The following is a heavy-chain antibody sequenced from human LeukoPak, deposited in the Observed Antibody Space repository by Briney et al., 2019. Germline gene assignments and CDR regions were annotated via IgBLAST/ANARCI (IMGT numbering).Heavy chain of an antibody. V-gene: IGHV3-21*01. Sequence: GGSLRLSCAGSGFTFSSYTMNWVRQAPGKGLEWVSSISSSSSHIYYTDSVKGRFTISRDNAKTSLNLQVSSLRAEDTAVYYCARGDKSSGWYFLDYWGRGTLVTVSS. CDR1: GFTFSSYT. D-gene: IGHD6-19*01. CDR3: ARGDKSSGWYFLDY. CDR2: ISSSSSHI. J-gene: IGHJ4*02.